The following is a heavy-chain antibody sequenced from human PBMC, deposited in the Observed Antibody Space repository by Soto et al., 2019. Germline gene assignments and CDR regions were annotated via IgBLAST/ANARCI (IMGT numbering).Heavy chain of an antibody. CDR1: GYTFTGYY. CDR3: ARGYCSGGSCYWFDP. J-gene: IGHJ5*02. V-gene: IGHV1-2*02. D-gene: IGHD2-15*01. CDR2: INPNSGGT. Sequence: QVQLVQSGAEVKKPGASVKVSCKASGYTFTGYYMHCVRQAPGQGLEWMGSINPNSGGTNYAQKFQGRVTMTRDTSISTAYMELSRLRSDDTAVYYCARGYCSGGSCYWFDPWGQGTLVTVSS.